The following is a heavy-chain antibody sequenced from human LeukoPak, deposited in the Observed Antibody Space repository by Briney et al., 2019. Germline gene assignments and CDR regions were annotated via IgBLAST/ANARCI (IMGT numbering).Heavy chain of an antibody. CDR3: ARNFDY. V-gene: IGHV3-21*01. Sequence: GGSLRLSCVASGLTFTSYDFNWIRQAPGKGLEWLSTITRSGSNLYYADSVKGRFTTSRDDAKDSVYLQMESLRVEDTAIYYCARNFDYWGQGTLVTVSS. J-gene: IGHJ4*02. CDR1: GLTFTSYD. CDR2: ITRSGSNL.